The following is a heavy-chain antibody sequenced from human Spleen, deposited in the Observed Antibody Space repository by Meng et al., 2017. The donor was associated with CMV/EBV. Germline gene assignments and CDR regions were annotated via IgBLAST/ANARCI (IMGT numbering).Heavy chain of an antibody. D-gene: IGHD5-18*01. V-gene: IGHV3-21*01. CDR2: ISSSSSYI. J-gene: IGHJ4*02. CDR1: GFTFSSYS. CDR3: ARDGAVDTAMGYQHGFDD. Sequence: EVQLVESGGGLVKPGGSLRLSCAASGFTFSSYSMNWVRQAPGKGLEWVSSISSSSSYIYYADSVKGRFTISRDNAKNSLYLQMNSLRAEDTAVYYCARDGAVDTAMGYQHGFDDWGQGTLGTVDS.